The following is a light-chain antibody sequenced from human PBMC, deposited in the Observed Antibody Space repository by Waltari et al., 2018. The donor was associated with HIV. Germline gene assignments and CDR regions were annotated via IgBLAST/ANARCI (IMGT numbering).Light chain of an antibody. CDR3: LLSYSGTRNWV. CDR1: TEDVARAHN. CDR2: VTS. J-gene: IGLJ3*02. Sequence: QAVVTQEPSLTVSPGGKATHTGGSSTEDVARAHNPYWFQQKPGQAPRTLIYVTSNRHPWTPARFSGSLLGGKAALTLSGAQPEDEAEYYCLLSYSGTRNWVFGGGTKLTLL. V-gene: IGLV7-46*01.